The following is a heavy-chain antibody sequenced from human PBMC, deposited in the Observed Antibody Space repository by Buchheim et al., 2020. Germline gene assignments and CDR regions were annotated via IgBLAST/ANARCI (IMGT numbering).Heavy chain of an antibody. CDR1: GGSFSGYY. CDR3: ARGVATITAYYGMDV. V-gene: IGHV4-34*01. D-gene: IGHD5-12*01. CDR2: INHSGST. Sequence: QVQLQQWGAGLLKPSETLSLTCAVYGGSFSGYYWSWIRQPPGKGLEWIGEINHSGSTNYNPSLKSRVTISVDTSKNQFSLKLSSVTAADTAVYYCARGVATITAYYGMDVWGQGTT. J-gene: IGHJ6*02.